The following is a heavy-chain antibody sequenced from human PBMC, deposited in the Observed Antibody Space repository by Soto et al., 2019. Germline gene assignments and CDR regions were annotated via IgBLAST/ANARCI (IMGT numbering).Heavy chain of an antibody. J-gene: IGHJ3*02. D-gene: IGHD3-10*01. Sequence: ETLSLTCIVSGGSISSHYWNWIRQSPGKGLEWIGYVYYTGSTSYNPSLKSRVTLSVDTSKKQLSLKLSSLTTADTAVYYCARDSSSGSLDVFDIWGQGTLVTVSS. CDR1: GGSISSHY. CDR2: VYYTGST. CDR3: ARDSSSGSLDVFDI. V-gene: IGHV4-59*11.